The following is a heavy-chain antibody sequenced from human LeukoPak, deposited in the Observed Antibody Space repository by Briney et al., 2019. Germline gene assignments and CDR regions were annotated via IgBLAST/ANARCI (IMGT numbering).Heavy chain of an antibody. CDR2: ISWNSGSI. CDR3: AKDCGYSSSWYPGGYGMDV. J-gene: IGHJ6*02. CDR1: GFTFDDYA. V-gene: IGHV3-9*01. Sequence: PGRSLRLSCAASGFTFDDYAMHWVRQAPGKGLEWVSGISWNSGSIGYADSVKGRFTISRDNAKNSLYLQVNSLRAEDTALYYCAKDCGYSSSWYPGGYGMDVWGQGTTVTVSS. D-gene: IGHD6-13*01.